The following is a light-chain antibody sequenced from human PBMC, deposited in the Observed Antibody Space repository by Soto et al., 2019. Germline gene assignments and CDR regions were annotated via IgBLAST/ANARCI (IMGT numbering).Light chain of an antibody. CDR3: MQSLQTPIT. Sequence: DIVMTQSPLSLPVTPGEPAAISCRSSQSLLHSNGYKYLDWYLQKPGQSPQILIYLGSNRASGVPDRFSGSGSGTQFTLKISRVEAEDVGVYYCMQSLQTPITFGQGTRLEIK. V-gene: IGKV2-28*01. CDR1: QSLLHSNGYKY. J-gene: IGKJ5*01. CDR2: LGS.